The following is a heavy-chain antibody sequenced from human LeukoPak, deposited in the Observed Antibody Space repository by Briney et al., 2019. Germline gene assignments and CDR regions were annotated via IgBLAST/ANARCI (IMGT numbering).Heavy chain of an antibody. D-gene: IGHD3-22*01. V-gene: IGHV3-30*03. J-gene: IGHJ4*02. Sequence: GRSLRLSCAASGFTFSTYGMHWVRQAPGKGLEWVAVISYDGGNKYYGDSVKGRFTISRDNSKNTLYLQMNSLRAEDTAVYYCASTRAQTYYYDSSGYFDYWGQGTLVTVSS. CDR3: ASTRAQTYYYDSSGYFDY. CDR1: GFTFSTYG. CDR2: ISYDGGNK.